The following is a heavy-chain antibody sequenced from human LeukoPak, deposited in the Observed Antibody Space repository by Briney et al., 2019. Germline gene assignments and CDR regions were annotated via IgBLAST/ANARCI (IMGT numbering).Heavy chain of an antibody. J-gene: IGHJ6*04. CDR2: IIPIFGTA. V-gene: IGHV1-69*06. CDR3: ARDNTPTRERFGELSENYYYYGMDV. CDR1: GGTFSSYA. D-gene: IGHD3-10*01. Sequence: ASVKVSCKASGGTFSSYAISWVRQAPGHGLEWMGGIIPIFGTANYAQKFQGRVTITADKSTSTAYMELSSLRSEDTAVYYCARDNTPTRERFGELSENYYYYGMDVWGKGTTVTVSS.